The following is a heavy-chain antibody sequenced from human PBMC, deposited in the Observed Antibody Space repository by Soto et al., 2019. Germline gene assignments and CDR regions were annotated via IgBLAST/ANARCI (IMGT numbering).Heavy chain of an antibody. CDR2: ISYDGINK. J-gene: IGHJ4*02. D-gene: IGHD3-22*01. CDR1: GFTFSSYA. CDR3: ARGGYYYNFDY. Sequence: GGSLSLSCAASGFTFSSYAMHWFRQAPGKGLEWVSVISYDGINKYYADSVKGRFTISRDNSKNTLYLQMNSLRAEDTAVYYCARGGYYYNFDYWGQGTLVTVSS. V-gene: IGHV3-30-3*01.